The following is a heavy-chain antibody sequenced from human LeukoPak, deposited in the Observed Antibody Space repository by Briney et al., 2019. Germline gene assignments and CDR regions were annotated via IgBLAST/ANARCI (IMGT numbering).Heavy chain of an antibody. Sequence: GGSLRLSCAASRFTFSSYAMLWVRQAPGKGLEWVTLISYDGSNKYYADSVKGRFTISRDNSKNTLYLQMNSLRAEDTAVYYCARAGVYSYSYYMDVWGKGTTVTVSS. D-gene: IGHD5-18*01. J-gene: IGHJ6*03. V-gene: IGHV3-30*04. CDR3: ARAGVYSYSYYMDV. CDR1: RFTFSSYA. CDR2: ISYDGSNK.